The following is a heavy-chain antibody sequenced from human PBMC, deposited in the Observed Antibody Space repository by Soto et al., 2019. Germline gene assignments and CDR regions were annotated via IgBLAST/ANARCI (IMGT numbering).Heavy chain of an antibody. V-gene: IGHV4-39*01. D-gene: IGHD3-10*01. CDR1: GGSLSSSSYY. CDR3: ARLDYDGPCAFDP. Sequence: QLQLQESGPGLVKPSETLSLTCSVSGGSLSSSSYYWGWIRQPPGKGLEWIGTIYYSGSTYYNPSLKSRVTLSLDTSKNQFSLKLSSVTAADTAVYYCARLDYDGPCAFDPWGQGTLVTVSS. J-gene: IGHJ5*02. CDR2: IYYSGST.